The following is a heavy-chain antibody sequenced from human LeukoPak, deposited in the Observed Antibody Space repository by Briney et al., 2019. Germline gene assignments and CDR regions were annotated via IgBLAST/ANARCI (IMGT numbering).Heavy chain of an antibody. J-gene: IGHJ4*02. CDR2: ISSSGSTI. CDR3: AREFYDSSGYYYSFDY. V-gene: IGHV3-11*01. Sequence: PGGSLRLSCAASGFTFSDYYLSWIRQAPGKGLEWVSYISSSGSTIYYADSVKGRFTISRDNAKNSLYLQMNSLRAEDTAVYYCAREFYDSSGYYYSFDYWGQGTLVTVSS. D-gene: IGHD3-22*01. CDR1: GFTFSDYY.